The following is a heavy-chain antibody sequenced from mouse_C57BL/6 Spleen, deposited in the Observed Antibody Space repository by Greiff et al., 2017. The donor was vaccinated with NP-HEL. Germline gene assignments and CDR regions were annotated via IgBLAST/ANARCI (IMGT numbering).Heavy chain of an antibody. Sequence: EVQLQQSGPELVKPGASVKISCKASGYSFTGYYMNWVKQSPEKSLEWIGEINPSTGGTTYNQKFKAKATLTVDKSSSTAYMQLKSLTSEDSAVYYCARRTGGYWGQGTTLTVSS. V-gene: IGHV1-42*01. J-gene: IGHJ2*01. CDR2: INPSTGGT. CDR3: ARRTGGY. D-gene: IGHD1-1*02. CDR1: GYSFTGYY.